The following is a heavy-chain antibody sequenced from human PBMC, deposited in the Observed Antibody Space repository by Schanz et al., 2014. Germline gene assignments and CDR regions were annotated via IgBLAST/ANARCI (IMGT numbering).Heavy chain of an antibody. V-gene: IGHV3-23*01. CDR1: GFSLDIFA. CDR3: ANNWNLDY. J-gene: IGHJ4*02. CDR2: FNDGGVNK. D-gene: IGHD1-20*01. Sequence: EVQLLESGGGLVQPGGSLRLSCATSGFSLDIFAVSWVRQAPGKGLEWVSSFNDGGVNKYYADSVKGRFTISRDNSKNTLYLQMNSLRAEDTAVYYCANNWNLDYWGQGTLVTVSS.